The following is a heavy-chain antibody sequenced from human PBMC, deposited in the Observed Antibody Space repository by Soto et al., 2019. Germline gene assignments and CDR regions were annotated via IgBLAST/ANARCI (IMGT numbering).Heavy chain of an antibody. D-gene: IGHD3-3*01. V-gene: IGHV1-18*01. J-gene: IGHJ4*02. CDR1: GYSLGSYG. CDR2: ISPNNGKT. Sequence: QLQLVQSGGAVKKPGASVKVSCKSSGYSLGSYGISWVRQAPGQGLEWMGWISPNNGKTNYAQKFEDRVTMTTDTSTTITYMELKSLRSDDTAVYYCASEANGVGDHWGQGTLVTVSS. CDR3: ASEANGVGDH.